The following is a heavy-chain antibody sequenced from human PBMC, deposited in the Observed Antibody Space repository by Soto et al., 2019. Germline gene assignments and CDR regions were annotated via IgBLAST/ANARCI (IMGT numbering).Heavy chain of an antibody. CDR2: IYPGDSDT. J-gene: IGHJ3*02. D-gene: IGHD3-22*01. CDR1: GYSFNSHW. V-gene: IGHV5-51*01. CDR3: ASPLQYYYDSSGSFDAFDI. Sequence: PGESLKISCKGSGYSFNSHWIGWVRQMPGKGLEWMGIIYPGDSDTRYSPSFQGQVTISADKSISTAYLQWSSLKASDTAMYYCASPLQYYYDSSGSFDAFDIWGQGTMVTVSS.